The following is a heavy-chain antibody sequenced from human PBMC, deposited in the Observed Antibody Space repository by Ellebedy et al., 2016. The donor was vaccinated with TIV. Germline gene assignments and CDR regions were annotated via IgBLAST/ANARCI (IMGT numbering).Heavy chain of an antibody. CDR1: GFTFSNAW. D-gene: IGHD6-13*01. J-gene: IGHJ4*02. V-gene: IGHV3-23*01. CDR2: IGGSGRRA. CDR3: VKVTAWYSSSWYFAE. Sequence: GASLKISCAASGFTFSNAWVSWVRPAPVQGLEWVSAIGGSGRRAYYAESVNGRFTISRDTPRSRMYLQMNSLRTEDTAVYYCVKVTAWYSSSWYFAEWGQGTLGTVSS.